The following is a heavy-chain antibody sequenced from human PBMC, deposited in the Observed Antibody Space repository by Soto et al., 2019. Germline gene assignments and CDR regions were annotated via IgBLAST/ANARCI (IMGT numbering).Heavy chain of an antibody. CDR3: AGPGYSSQNY. V-gene: IGHV3-23*01. J-gene: IGHJ4*02. CDR1: GFTFSSFA. Sequence: GGSLRLSCAASGFTFSSFALSWVRQAPGKGLEWVSAISGSGDGTDYADSVKGRFTISRDNSKNTLYLQMNSLRAEDTAVYYCAGPGYSSQNYWGQGALVTVSS. D-gene: IGHD5-18*01. CDR2: ISGSGDGT.